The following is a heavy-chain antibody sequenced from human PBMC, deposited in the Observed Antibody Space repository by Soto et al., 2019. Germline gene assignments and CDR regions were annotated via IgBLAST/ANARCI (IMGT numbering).Heavy chain of an antibody. CDR2: ISSNSNYK. J-gene: IGHJ5*02. CDR3: ARARSTTWSGTTRGGFDP. Sequence: DVQLVESGGGLVKPGGSLRLSCAASGFTLKNYSMTWVRQPPGKGLEWVSSISSNSNYKYYADSLKGRFTISRDNTKKALYLQMSSLRAEDTAVYYCARARSTTWSGTTRGGFDPWGRGTLVTVAS. D-gene: IGHD2-2*01. CDR1: GFTLKNYS. V-gene: IGHV3-21*01.